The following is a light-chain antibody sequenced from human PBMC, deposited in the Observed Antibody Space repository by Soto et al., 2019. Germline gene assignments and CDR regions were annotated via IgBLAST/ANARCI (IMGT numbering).Light chain of an antibody. CDR3: HQRSNWPPIT. Sequence: EIVLTQSPATLSVSPGERVTLSCGASHNLHSYLAWYQQKPGQAPRLLIYDASNRATGIPARFSGSGSGTDFTLTISSLEPEDFAVYYCHQRSNWPPITFGQGTRLENK. J-gene: IGKJ5*01. V-gene: IGKV3-11*01. CDR1: HNLHSY. CDR2: DAS.